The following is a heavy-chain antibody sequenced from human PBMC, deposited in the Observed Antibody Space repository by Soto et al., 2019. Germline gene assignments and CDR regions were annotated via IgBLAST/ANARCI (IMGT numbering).Heavy chain of an antibody. CDR2: IIPILGIA. D-gene: IGHD4-4*01. J-gene: IGHJ6*03. Sequence: GASVKVSCKASGGTFSSYTISWVRQAPGQGLEWMGRIIPILGIANYAQKFQGRVTITADKSTSTAYMELSSLRSEDTAVYYCASLAPDPTVSIPYYYYYYMDVWGKGTTVTVSS. CDR1: GGTFSSYT. CDR3: ASLAPDPTVSIPYYYYYYMDV. V-gene: IGHV1-69*02.